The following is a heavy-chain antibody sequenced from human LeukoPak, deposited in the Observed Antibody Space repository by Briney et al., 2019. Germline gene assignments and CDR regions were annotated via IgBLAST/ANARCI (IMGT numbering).Heavy chain of an antibody. J-gene: IGHJ4*02. CDR2: INHSGST. CDR1: GGSFSAYS. D-gene: IGHD2-2*01. Sequence: SETLSLTCAVYGGSFSAYSWSWIRQPPGKGLEWIGEINHSGSTNYNPSLKSRVAISVDTSKNQFSLQLSSVTAADTAVYYCAGDCSSTNCTIYWGQGTLVTVSS. V-gene: IGHV4-34*01. CDR3: AGDCSSTNCTIY.